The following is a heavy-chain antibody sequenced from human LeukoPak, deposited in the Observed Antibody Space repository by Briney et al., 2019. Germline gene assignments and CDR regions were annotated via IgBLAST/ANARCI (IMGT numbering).Heavy chain of an antibody. J-gene: IGHJ4*02. CDR3: ARAVGATTCDY. Sequence: ASVTVSFKASGYTFTIYGISWVRQAPGQGGGWMGWISAYNGNTNYAQKLQGRVTMTTHTSTSTAYMELRSLRSDDTAVYYCARAVGATTCDYWGQGTLVTVSS. V-gene: IGHV1-18*01. D-gene: IGHD1-26*01. CDR2: ISAYNGNT. CDR1: GYTFTIYG.